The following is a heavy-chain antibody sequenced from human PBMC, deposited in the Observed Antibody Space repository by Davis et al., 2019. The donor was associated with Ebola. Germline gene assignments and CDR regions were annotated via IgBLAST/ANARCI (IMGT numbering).Heavy chain of an antibody. D-gene: IGHD1-14*01. CDR3: ARLTTYDNLWSQADY. CDR2: IIPIFGTA. CDR1: GGTFSSYA. V-gene: IGHV1-69*05. Sequence: SVKVSCKASGGTFSSYAISWVRQAPGQGLEWMGGIIPIFGTANYAQKFQGRVTMTRDTSTSTVYMELSSLRSDDTAVYYCARLTTYDNLWSQADYWGQGTLVTVSS. J-gene: IGHJ4*02.